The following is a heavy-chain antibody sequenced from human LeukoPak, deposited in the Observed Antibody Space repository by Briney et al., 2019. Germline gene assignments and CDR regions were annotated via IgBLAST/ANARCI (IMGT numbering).Heavy chain of an antibody. CDR3: AKAGGRGEHY. V-gene: IGHV3-43*02. CDR2: ISGDGGST. D-gene: IGHD2-15*01. Sequence: GGSLRLSCAASGFTFNTYFLHWVRQAPGKGLEWVSLISGDGGSTYYADSVKGRFTISRDNSKNSLYLQMNSLRTEDTALYYCAKAGGRGEHYWGQGTLVTVSS. CDR1: GFTFNTYF. J-gene: IGHJ4*02.